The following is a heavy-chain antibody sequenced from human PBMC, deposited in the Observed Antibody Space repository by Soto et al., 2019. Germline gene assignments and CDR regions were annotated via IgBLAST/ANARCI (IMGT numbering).Heavy chain of an antibody. Sequence: ASVKVSCKASGYTFTTYDINWVRQATGQGLEWMGWMNPNSGNTGYAQKFQGRVTMTRNTSISTAYMELSSLRSEDTAVYYCATVRRPGYCSGGSCYSKFDYWGQGTLVTASS. V-gene: IGHV1-8*01. CDR1: GYTFTTYD. CDR3: ATVRRPGYCSGGSCYSKFDY. CDR2: MNPNSGNT. D-gene: IGHD2-15*01. J-gene: IGHJ4*02.